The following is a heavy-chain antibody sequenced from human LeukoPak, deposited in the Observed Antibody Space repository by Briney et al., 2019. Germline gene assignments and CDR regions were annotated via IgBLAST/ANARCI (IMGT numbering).Heavy chain of an antibody. D-gene: IGHD2-2*01. CDR3: ARDYCSSFSCQDY. J-gene: IGHJ4*02. Sequence: SGRSLRLSCAASGFPFSSYGMHWVRQAPGKGLEWVAIIWYDGSNQYYADSVKGRFTISRDNSKNTLYLQMNSLRAEDTAVYYCARDYCSSFSCQDYWGRGTLVTVSS. CDR2: IWYDGSNQ. CDR1: GFPFSSYG. V-gene: IGHV3-33*01.